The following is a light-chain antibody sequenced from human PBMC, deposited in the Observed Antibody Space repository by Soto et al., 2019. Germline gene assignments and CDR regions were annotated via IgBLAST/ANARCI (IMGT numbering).Light chain of an antibody. Sequence: QSALTQPRSVSGSPGQSVTISCTGTSSDVGGYNYVSWYQQHPAKAPKLMIYDVSKRPSGVLDRFSGSKSGNTASLTISGLQAEDEADYYCCSYAGSYTWVFGGGTKLTVL. V-gene: IGLV2-11*01. CDR3: CSYAGSYTWV. J-gene: IGLJ2*01. CDR1: SSDVGGYNY. CDR2: DVS.